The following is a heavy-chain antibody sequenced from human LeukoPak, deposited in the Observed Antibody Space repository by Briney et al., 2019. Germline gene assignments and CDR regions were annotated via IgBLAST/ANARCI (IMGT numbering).Heavy chain of an antibody. V-gene: IGHV3-48*02. CDR2: ISSSSNSM. J-gene: IGHJ3*02. D-gene: IGHD1-26*01. CDR3: ARESGFALHI. Sequence: SGGSLRLSCAASGFTFSGYFMAWVRQAPGKGLEWVSYISSSSNSMYYADSVKGRFTISRDNAKNSLSLQMNSLRDEDTALYYCARESGFALHIWGQGTVVTVSS. CDR1: GFTFSGYF.